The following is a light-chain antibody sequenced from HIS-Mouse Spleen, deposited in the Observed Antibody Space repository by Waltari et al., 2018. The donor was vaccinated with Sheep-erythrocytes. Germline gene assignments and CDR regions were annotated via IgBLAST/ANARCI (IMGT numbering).Light chain of an antibody. CDR2: DVS. Sequence: QSALTQPRSVSGSPGQSATISCPGTRRDGGGYNYVSWYQQHPGKAPKLMIYDVSKRPSGVPDRFSGSKSGNTASLTISGLQAEDEADYYCCSYAGSYNHVFATGTKVTVL. J-gene: IGLJ1*01. CDR1: RRDGGGYNY. CDR3: CSYAGSYNHV. V-gene: IGLV2-11*01.